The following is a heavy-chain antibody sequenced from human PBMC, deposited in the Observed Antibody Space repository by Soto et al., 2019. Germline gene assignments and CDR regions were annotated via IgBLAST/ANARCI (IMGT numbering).Heavy chain of an antibody. CDR1: GGSISWGGYY. V-gene: IGHV4-31*03. D-gene: IGHD6-13*01. CDR2: IYYSGST. Sequence: QVQLQESGPGLVKPSQTLSLTCTVSGGSISWGGYYWSWIRQHPGKGLEWIGYIYYSGSTYYNPSLKRRVTTAVDTPKNQFSLKLSSVTAADTAVYYCARDRAGALYFDYWGQGTLVTVSS. J-gene: IGHJ4*02. CDR3: ARDRAGALYFDY.